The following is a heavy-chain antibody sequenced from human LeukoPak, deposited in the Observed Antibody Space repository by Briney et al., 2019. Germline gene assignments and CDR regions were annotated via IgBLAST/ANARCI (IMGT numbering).Heavy chain of an antibody. V-gene: IGHV5-51*01. J-gene: IGHJ3*02. CDR3: ATSDTYYYDSSGSLSAFDI. D-gene: IGHD3-22*01. CDR2: IYSGDSDT. Sequence: GESLKISCKGSGYSFTSYWIGWVRQMPGKGLEWMGIIYSGDSDTRYSPSFQGQVTISADKSISTAYLQWSSLKASDTAMYYCATSDTYYYDSSGSLSAFDIWGQGTMVTVSS. CDR1: GYSFTSYW.